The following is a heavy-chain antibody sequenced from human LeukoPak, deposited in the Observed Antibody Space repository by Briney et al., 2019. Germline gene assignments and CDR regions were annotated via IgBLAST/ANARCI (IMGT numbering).Heavy chain of an antibody. CDR1: GGSISSGDYY. D-gene: IGHD2-2*01. V-gene: IGHV4-61*08. Sequence: SETLSLTCTVSGGSISSGDYYWSWIRQPPGKGLECIGYIYYSGSTNYNPSLKSRITISVDTSKNQFSLKLSSVTAADTAMYYCARTAMVPAAMHTWCFDLWGRGTLVTVSS. CDR2: IYYSGST. CDR3: ARTAMVPAAMHTWCFDL. J-gene: IGHJ2*01.